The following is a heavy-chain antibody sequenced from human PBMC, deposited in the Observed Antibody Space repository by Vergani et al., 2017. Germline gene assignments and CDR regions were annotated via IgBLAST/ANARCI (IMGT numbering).Heavy chain of an antibody. CDR1: GFTFSDYY. CDR2: ISSSSSYT. Sequence: QVQLVESGGGLVKPGGSLRLSCAASGFTFSDYYMSWIRQAPGKGLEWVSYISSSSSYTNYAASVKGRFTISRDNAKNSLYLQMNSLRAEDTAVYYCARAPNGDYVWFDPWGQGTLVTVSS. V-gene: IGHV3-11*06. D-gene: IGHD4-17*01. CDR3: ARAPNGDYVWFDP. J-gene: IGHJ5*02.